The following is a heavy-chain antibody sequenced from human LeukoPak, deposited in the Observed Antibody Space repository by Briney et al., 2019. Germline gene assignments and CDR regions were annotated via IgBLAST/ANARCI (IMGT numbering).Heavy chain of an antibody. V-gene: IGHV1-46*01. Sequence: ASVKVSCKASGYTFTSYYMHWVRQAPGQGLEWMGIINPSGGSTSYAQKFQGRVTMTTDTSTSTAYMELRSLRSDDTAVYYCARDRLIASGYYYGMDVWGQGTTVTVSS. J-gene: IGHJ6*02. CDR3: ARDRLIASGYYYGMDV. CDR1: GYTFTSYY. CDR2: INPSGGST. D-gene: IGHD2-15*01.